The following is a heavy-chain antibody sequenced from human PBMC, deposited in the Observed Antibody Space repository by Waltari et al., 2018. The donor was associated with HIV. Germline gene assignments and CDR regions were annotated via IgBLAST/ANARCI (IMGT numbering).Heavy chain of an antibody. CDR3: ARENILLLFGESYYNYYGMDV. CDR1: GGPISGYY. V-gene: IGHV4-4*07. Sequence: QVQLQESGPGLVKPSETLSLPCTVSGGPISGYYWSWIRQPAGKGLEWIGQIYISGSTNYNPSLKSRVTMSLDASKNLFSLKMRSVTAADTAVYYCARENILLLFGESYYNYYGMDVWGQGTTVTVSS. CDR2: IYISGST. J-gene: IGHJ6*02. D-gene: IGHD3-10*01.